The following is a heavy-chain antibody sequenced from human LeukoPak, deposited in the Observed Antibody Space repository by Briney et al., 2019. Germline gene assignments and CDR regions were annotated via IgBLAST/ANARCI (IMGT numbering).Heavy chain of an antibody. CDR3: ARNYGGSSPYWFDP. V-gene: IGHV4-61*01. Sequence: SETLSLTCTVSGGSISSSSYYWSWIRQPPGKGLEWIGYIYYSGSTNYNPSLKSRVTISVDTSKNQFSLKLSSVTAADTAVYYCARNYGGSSPYWFDPWGQGTLVTVSS. CDR2: IYYSGST. J-gene: IGHJ5*02. D-gene: IGHD4-23*01. CDR1: GGSISSSSYY.